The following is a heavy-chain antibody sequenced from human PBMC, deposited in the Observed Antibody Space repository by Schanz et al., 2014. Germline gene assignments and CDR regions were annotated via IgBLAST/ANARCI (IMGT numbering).Heavy chain of an antibody. J-gene: IGHJ6*02. CDR1: GFTFSNHA. D-gene: IGHD6-13*01. V-gene: IGHV3-23*04. CDR2: IRGSGGGT. Sequence: EVQLVESGGGLVQPGGSLRLSCAASGFTFSNHALSWVRQPPGKGLEWVSSIRGSGGGTDYADSVKGRFTISRDNSKNTLYLQMNSLKTEDTAVYYCTTQQLGSQYLYGMDVWGQGTTVTVS. CDR3: TTQQLGSQYLYGMDV.